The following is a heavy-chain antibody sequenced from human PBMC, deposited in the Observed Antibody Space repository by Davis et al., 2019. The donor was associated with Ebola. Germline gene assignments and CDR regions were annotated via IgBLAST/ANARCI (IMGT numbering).Heavy chain of an antibody. CDR2: ISSNGGST. D-gene: IGHD5-18*01. CDR1: GFTFSGYA. V-gene: IGHV3-64*01. J-gene: IGHJ4*02. Sequence: GGSLRLSCAASGFTFSGYAMHWVRQAPGKGLEYVSAISSNGGSTYYANSVKGRFTISRDNSKNTLYLQMGSLRAEDMAVYYCARRGYSYGYDYWGQGTLVTVSS. CDR3: ARRGYSYGYDY.